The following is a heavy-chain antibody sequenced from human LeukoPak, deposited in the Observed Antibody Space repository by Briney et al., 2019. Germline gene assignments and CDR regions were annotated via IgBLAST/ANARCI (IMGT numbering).Heavy chain of an antibody. V-gene: IGHV3-23*01. CDR2: ISGSGITT. CDR3: AKKLGSSPGDFFDY. CDR1: GFTFTSYA. D-gene: IGHD6-6*01. J-gene: IGHJ4*02. Sequence: GGPLRLSCVASGFTFTSYAMSWVRQAPGKGLEWVSVISGSGITTFHADSVKGRFTISRDNSKNTLYMQMNSLRAEDTAVYYCAKKLGSSPGDFFDYWGQGTLVTDSS.